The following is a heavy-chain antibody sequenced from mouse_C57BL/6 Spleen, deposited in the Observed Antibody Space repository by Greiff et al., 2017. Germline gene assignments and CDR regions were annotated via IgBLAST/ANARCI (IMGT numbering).Heavy chain of an antibody. CDR3: TRNPVVATGYWYFDV. V-gene: IGHV1-15*01. CDR1: GYTFTDYE. CDR2: IDPETGGT. Sequence: VQLVESGAELVRPGASVTLSCKASGYTFTDYEMHWVKQTPVHGLEWIGAIDPETGGTAYNQKFKGKAILTADKSSSTAYMELRSLTSEDSAVYYCTRNPVVATGYWYFDVWGTGTTVTVSS. D-gene: IGHD1-1*01. J-gene: IGHJ1*03.